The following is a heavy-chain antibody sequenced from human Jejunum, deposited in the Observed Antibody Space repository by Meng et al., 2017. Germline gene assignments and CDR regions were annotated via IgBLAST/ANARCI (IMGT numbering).Heavy chain of an antibody. Sequence: SETLSLTCTVSGGSISSYYWSWIRQPPGKGLEWIGYIYYSGSTNYNPSLKSRVTISVDTSKNQFSLKLTSVTAADTAVYYCARSNAMAALNWFDPWGQGTLVTVSS. V-gene: IGHV4-59*12. CDR3: ARSNAMAALNWFDP. D-gene: IGHD5-24*01. J-gene: IGHJ5*02. CDR1: GGSISSYY. CDR2: IYYSGST.